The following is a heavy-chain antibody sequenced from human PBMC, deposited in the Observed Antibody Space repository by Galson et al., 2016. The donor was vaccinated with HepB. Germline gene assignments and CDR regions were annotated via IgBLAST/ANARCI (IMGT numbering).Heavy chain of an antibody. J-gene: IGHJ4*02. CDR3: VRPIREPGGYRPDAPFDY. V-gene: IGHV4-39*01. Sequence: SETLYLTCSVSGDSISSSYLWGWVRQSPGKGLEWLGSIYKSGSTYSNPSFKSRVTMSVDTSVNQYSLKVTSVTAADTAVYSFVRPIREPGGYRPDAPFDYWGQGILVTVSS. D-gene: IGHD5-12*01. CDR2: IYKSGST. CDR1: GDSISSSYL.